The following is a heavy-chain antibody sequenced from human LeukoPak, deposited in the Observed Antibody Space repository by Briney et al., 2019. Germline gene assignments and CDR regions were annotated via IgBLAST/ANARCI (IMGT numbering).Heavy chain of an antibody. Sequence: SETLSLTCTVSGGSISSSSHYWGWIRQPPGKGLEWIGYIYYSGSTNYNPSLKSRVIISVDTSKNQFSLKLSSVTAADTAVYSCAREHSYYDSSGYYYGSGYFDYWGQGTLVTVSS. CDR1: GGSISSSSHY. J-gene: IGHJ4*02. CDR2: IYYSGST. CDR3: AREHSYYDSSGYYYGSGYFDY. V-gene: IGHV4-61*01. D-gene: IGHD3-22*01.